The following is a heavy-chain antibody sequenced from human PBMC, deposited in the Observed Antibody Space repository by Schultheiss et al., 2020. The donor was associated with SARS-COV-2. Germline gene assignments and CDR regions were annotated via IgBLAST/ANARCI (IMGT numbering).Heavy chain of an antibody. CDR1: GFTFISYS. J-gene: IGHJ5*02. CDR3: AKSFKTRIVVVPAAPT. V-gene: IGHV3-21*05. D-gene: IGHD2-2*01. Sequence: GGSLRLSCAASGFTFISYSMNWVRQAPGKGLEWVSYISSSSSYTNYADSVKGRFTISRDNSKNTLYLQMNSLRAEDTAVYYCAKSFKTRIVVVPAAPTWGQGTLVTVSS. CDR2: ISSSSSYT.